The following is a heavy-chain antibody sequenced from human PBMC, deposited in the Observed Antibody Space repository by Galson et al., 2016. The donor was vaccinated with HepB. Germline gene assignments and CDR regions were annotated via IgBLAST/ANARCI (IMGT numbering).Heavy chain of an antibody. CDR3: ARGLHYYDDSRYIS. V-gene: IGHV3-53*01. D-gene: IGHD3-22*01. Sequence: SLRLSCAASGFTVSSNYMSWVRQAPGKGLEWVSVIYSGGTPYYADSVKGRFTVSRDTSKNTLYLQMSSLRAEDTAVYYCARGLHYYDDSRYISWGQGTLVTVSS. J-gene: IGHJ5*02. CDR1: GFTVSSNY. CDR2: IYSGGTP.